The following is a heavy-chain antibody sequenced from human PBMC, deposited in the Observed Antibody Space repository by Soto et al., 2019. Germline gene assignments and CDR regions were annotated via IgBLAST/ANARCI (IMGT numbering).Heavy chain of an antibody. CDR1: GGSISSYY. CDR3: ARGGPRLQSGWFDP. J-gene: IGHJ5*02. Sequence: SETLSLTCTVSGGSISSYYWSWIRQPPGKGLEWIGYIYYSGSTNYNPSLKSRVTISVDTSKNQFSLKLSSVTAADTAVYYCARGGPRLQSGWFDPWGQGTLVTVSS. D-gene: IGHD4-4*01. CDR2: IYYSGST. V-gene: IGHV4-59*01.